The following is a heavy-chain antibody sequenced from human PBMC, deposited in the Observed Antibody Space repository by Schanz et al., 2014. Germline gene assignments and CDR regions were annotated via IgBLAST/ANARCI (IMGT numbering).Heavy chain of an antibody. D-gene: IGHD3-10*01. CDR3: ARIGGSVFDY. CDR1: GFTFSSYA. J-gene: IGHJ4*02. Sequence: EVQLLESGGGLVQPGGSLRLSCAASGFTFSSYAMSWVRQAPGKGLEWVSAISGSGASTYYADSVKGRFTISRDNSKNSLYLQMNSLRAEDTAVYYCARIGGSVFDYWAQGTLVTVSS. CDR2: ISGSGAST. V-gene: IGHV3-23*01.